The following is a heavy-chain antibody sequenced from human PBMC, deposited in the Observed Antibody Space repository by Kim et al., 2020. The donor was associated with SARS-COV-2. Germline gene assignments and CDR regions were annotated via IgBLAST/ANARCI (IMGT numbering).Heavy chain of an antibody. CDR3: ARGYSSGWYNY. D-gene: IGHD6-19*01. Sequence: ANYAQKFQGGVTIPADESTSTAYMELSSLRSEDTAVYYCARGYSSGWYNYWGQGTLVTVSS. V-gene: IGHV1-69*01. J-gene: IGHJ4*02. CDR2: A.